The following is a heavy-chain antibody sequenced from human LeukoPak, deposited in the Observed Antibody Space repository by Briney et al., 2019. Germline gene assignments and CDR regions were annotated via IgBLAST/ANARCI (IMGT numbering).Heavy chain of an antibody. V-gene: IGHV4-34*01. CDR3: ARARRSHCSGGSCFRKLAGWFDP. CDR1: GGSFSGYY. Sequence: SETLSLTCAVYGGSFSGYYWSWIRQPPGEGLEWIGEINHSGSTNYNPSLKSRVTISVDTPKNQFSLKLSSVTAADTAVYYCARARRSHCSGGSCFRKLAGWFDPWGQGTLVTVSS. D-gene: IGHD2-15*01. J-gene: IGHJ5*02. CDR2: INHSGST.